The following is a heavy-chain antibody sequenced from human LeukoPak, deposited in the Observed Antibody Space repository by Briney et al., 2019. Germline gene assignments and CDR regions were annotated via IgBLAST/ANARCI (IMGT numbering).Heavy chain of an antibody. V-gene: IGHV3-43*02. CDR2: ISGDGGST. CDR3: AFDYYDSSGYYYVPYFQH. CDR1: GFTFDDYA. J-gene: IGHJ1*01. Sequence: GGSLRLSCAASGFTFDDYAMHWVRQAPGKGLEWVPLISGDGGSTYYADSVKGRFTISRDNSKNSLYLQMNSLRTEDTALYYCAFDYYDSSGYYYVPYFQHWGQGTLVTVSS. D-gene: IGHD3-22*01.